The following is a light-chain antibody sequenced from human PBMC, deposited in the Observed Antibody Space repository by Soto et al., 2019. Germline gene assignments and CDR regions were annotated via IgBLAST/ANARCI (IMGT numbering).Light chain of an antibody. J-gene: IGLJ1*01. Sequence: ALTQPPSASGSPGQSVTISCTGTSSDIGAYIYVSWYQQHPGKAPKLMISEVSRRPSGVPERFSGSKSGNTASLTVSGLQADDEAHYYCSSYAGSNNFVFGTGTKVTVL. CDR3: SSYAGSNNFV. V-gene: IGLV2-8*01. CDR2: EVS. CDR1: SSDIGAYIY.